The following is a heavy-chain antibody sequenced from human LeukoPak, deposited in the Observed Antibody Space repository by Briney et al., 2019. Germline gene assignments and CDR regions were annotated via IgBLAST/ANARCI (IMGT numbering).Heavy chain of an antibody. J-gene: IGHJ3*02. CDR1: GYSISSGYY. CDR3: ARAYSYGDAFDI. V-gene: IGHV4-38-2*02. Sequence: PETLSLTCTVSGYSISSGYYWGWIRQPPGKGLEWIGSIHHSGSTYYNPSLKSRVTISVDTSKNQFSLKLSSVTAADTAVYYCARAYSYGDAFDIWGQGTMVTASS. D-gene: IGHD5-18*01. CDR2: IHHSGST.